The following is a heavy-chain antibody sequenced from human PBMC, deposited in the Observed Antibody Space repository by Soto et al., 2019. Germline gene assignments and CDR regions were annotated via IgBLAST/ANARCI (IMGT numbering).Heavy chain of an antibody. V-gene: IGHV1-8*01. Sequence: ASVKVSCKASGYTFTSYDINWVRQATGQGLEWMGWMNPNSGNTGYAQKFQGRVTMTEDTSTDTAYMELSSLRSEDTAVYYCATFRPDDSSGYLSFDPWGQGTLVTVSS. CDR2: MNPNSGNT. J-gene: IGHJ5*02. CDR3: ATFRPDDSSGYLSFDP. CDR1: GYTFTSYD. D-gene: IGHD3-22*01.